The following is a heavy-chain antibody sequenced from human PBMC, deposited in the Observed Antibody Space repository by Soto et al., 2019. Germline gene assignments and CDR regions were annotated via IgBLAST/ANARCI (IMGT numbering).Heavy chain of an antibody. Sequence: ESGGGLVKPGGSLRLSCTASGFIFRTYGMTWVRQAPGKGLEWVSGISGTGYGTYYADSVKGRFTISRDSSNNTLYLQMNSLRGEDTAIYYCAKARQAQSHYYYGMDVWGQGTPVTVSS. V-gene: IGHV3-23*01. CDR2: ISGTGYGT. J-gene: IGHJ6*02. CDR3: AKARQAQSHYYYGMDV. CDR1: GFIFRTYG. D-gene: IGHD6-19*01.